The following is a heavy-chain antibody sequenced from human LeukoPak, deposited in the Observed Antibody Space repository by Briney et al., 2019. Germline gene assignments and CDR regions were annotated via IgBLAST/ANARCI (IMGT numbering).Heavy chain of an antibody. J-gene: IGHJ4*02. CDR1: GLTVSSYS. Sequence: GGSLRLSCVASGLTVSSYSMNWVRQAPGKGLEWVSYISSSSSTIYYADSVKGRFTISRDNAKNSLDLQTNSLRDEDTAVYYCASSGQPYSSGWYGSIYYWGQGTLVTVSS. CDR3: ASSGQPYSSGWYGSIYY. D-gene: IGHD6-19*01. CDR2: ISSSSSTI. V-gene: IGHV3-48*02.